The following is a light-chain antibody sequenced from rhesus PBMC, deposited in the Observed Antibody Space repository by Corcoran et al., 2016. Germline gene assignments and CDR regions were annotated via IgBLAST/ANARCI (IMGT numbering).Light chain of an antibody. CDR3: QQHNSYPYS. Sequence: DIQMTQSPSSLSASVGDTVTITCRASQGISSYLAWYQQKPGKAPKTLSYKASTLKSGVPSRFSGRGSGTYFTLTIRSLQPEDFATYYCQQHNSYPYSFGQETKVEIK. CDR2: KAS. V-gene: IGKV1-25*01. CDR1: QGISSY. J-gene: IGKJ2*01.